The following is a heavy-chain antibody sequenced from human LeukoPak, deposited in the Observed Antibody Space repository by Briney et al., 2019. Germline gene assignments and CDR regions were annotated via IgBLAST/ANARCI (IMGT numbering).Heavy chain of an antibody. CDR2: IYHSGTT. CDR1: GGSISSGGYS. J-gene: IGHJ4*02. Sequence: PSQTLSLTCAVSGGSISSGGYSWSWIRQPPGKGLEWIGYIYHSGTTYYNPSLQSRVTMSVDTSKNQFSLKLSSVTAVDTAVYYCARKENVYYYFDYWGQGTLVTVSS. CDR3: ARKENVYYYFDY. D-gene: IGHD3-10*01. V-gene: IGHV4-30-2*01.